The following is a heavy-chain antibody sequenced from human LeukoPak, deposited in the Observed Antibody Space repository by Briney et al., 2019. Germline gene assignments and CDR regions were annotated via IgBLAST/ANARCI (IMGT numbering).Heavy chain of an antibody. CDR1: GFTFSSYG. Sequence: GRSLRLSCAASGFTFSSYGMHWVRQAPGKGLEWVAVIWYDGSNKYYADSVKGRSTISRDNSKNTLYLQMNSLRAEDTAVYYCAKGTYYYDSSGYNRFDYWGQGTLVTVSS. V-gene: IGHV3-33*06. CDR3: AKGTYYYDSSGYNRFDY. CDR2: IWYDGSNK. D-gene: IGHD3-22*01. J-gene: IGHJ4*02.